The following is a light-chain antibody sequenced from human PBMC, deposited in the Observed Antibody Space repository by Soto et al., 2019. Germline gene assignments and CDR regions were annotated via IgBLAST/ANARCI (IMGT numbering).Light chain of an antibody. V-gene: IGLV4-69*01. CDR1: SGHSDYA. CDR3: QSWGSGTVV. CDR2: LNSDGSH. Sequence: QPVLTQSPSASASLGASVKLTCTLSSGHSDYAIAWHQQQPEKGPRFLMKLNSDGSHGKGDGIPDRFSGSSSGSERYLTISSLQSEDEADYYCQSWGSGTVVFGGGTKLTVL. J-gene: IGLJ2*01.